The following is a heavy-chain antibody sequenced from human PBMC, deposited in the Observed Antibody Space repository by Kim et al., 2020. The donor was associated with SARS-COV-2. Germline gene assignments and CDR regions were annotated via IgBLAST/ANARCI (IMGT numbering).Heavy chain of an antibody. CDR3: AKDSGYDYGNAFDI. CDR2: MSGSGSA. D-gene: IGHD5-12*01. CDR1: GLTFTHVT. Sequence: GGSLRLSCEASGLTFTHVTMTWVRQAPGKGLEWVSIMSGSGSAHYADSVKGRFTISRDNSKNTVYLEMSNLRGDDTALYYCAKDSGYDYGNAFDIWGLGT. J-gene: IGHJ3*02. V-gene: IGHV3-23*01.